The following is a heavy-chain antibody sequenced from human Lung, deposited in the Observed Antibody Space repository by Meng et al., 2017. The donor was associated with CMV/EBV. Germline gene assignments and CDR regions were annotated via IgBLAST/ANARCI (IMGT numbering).Heavy chain of an antibody. J-gene: IGHJ6*02. CDR2: MNPNSGNT. D-gene: IGHD2-2*01. CDR3: ARTRIEVEPDGRKIKYYNYGMDV. CDR1: GYTFTTYD. V-gene: IGHV1-8*01. Sequence: ASVKVSCKASGYTFTTYDINWVRQATGQGFEWMGWMNPNSGNTGYAQKFQGRVTLTRVTSISTAYMELSSLTSDDTAVYYCARTRIEVEPDGRKIKYYNYGMDVWGQGTTVTVSS.